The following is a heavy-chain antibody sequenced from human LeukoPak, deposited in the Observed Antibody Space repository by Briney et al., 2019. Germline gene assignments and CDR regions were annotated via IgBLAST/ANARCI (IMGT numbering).Heavy chain of an antibody. Sequence: GGSLRLSCAASGSTFSNAWMSWVRQAPGKGLEWAGRIKSKTDGGTTDYAAPVKGRFTISRDDSKNTLYLQMNSLKTEDTAVYYCTTDGYCSGGSCHYFDYWGQGTLVTVSS. CDR1: GSTFSNAW. J-gene: IGHJ4*02. D-gene: IGHD2-15*01. V-gene: IGHV3-15*01. CDR3: TTDGYCSGGSCHYFDY. CDR2: IKSKTDGGTT.